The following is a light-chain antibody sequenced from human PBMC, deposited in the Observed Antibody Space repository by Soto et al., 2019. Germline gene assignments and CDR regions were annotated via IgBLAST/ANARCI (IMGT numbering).Light chain of an antibody. J-gene: IGLJ2*01. Sequence: QAVVTQPPSVSRAPGQRVTISCTGSTSNIGAGSDVQWYQQVPGTAPKLLIYGNNNRPSGVPDRFSGSKSGTSASLAITGLRAEDEADYFCQAYDSSLSGVVFGGGTKVTVL. V-gene: IGLV1-40*01. CDR1: TSNIGAGSD. CDR2: GNN. CDR3: QAYDSSLSGVV.